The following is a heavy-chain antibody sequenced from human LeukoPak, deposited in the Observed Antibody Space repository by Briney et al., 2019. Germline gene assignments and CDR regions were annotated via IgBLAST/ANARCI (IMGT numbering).Heavy chain of an antibody. Sequence: SETLSLTCAVYGGSFSGYYWSWIRQPPGKGLEWIGEINHSGSTHYNPSLKSRVTISVDTSKNQFSLKLSSVTAADTAVYYCARRSVATHYYYMDVWGKGTTVTISS. D-gene: IGHD5-12*01. CDR2: INHSGST. CDR1: GGSFSGYY. V-gene: IGHV4-34*01. J-gene: IGHJ6*03. CDR3: ARRSVATHYYYMDV.